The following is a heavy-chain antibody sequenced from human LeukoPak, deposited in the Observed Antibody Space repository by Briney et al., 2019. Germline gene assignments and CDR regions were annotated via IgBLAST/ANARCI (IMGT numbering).Heavy chain of an antibody. V-gene: IGHV4-59*01. Sequence: SETLSLTCTVSGGSISSYYWGWIRQPPGKGLEWIGSIYHSGSTYYNPSLKSRVTISVDTSKNQFSLKVNSVTAADTAVYYCARAPGNDYYPYYYMDVWGKGTTVTVSS. J-gene: IGHJ6*03. CDR2: IYHSGST. CDR3: ARAPGNDYYPYYYMDV. D-gene: IGHD4/OR15-4a*01. CDR1: GGSISSYY.